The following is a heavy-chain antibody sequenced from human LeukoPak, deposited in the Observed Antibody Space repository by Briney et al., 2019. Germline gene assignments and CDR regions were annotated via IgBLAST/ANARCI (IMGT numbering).Heavy chain of an antibody. CDR1: GFSLSTSEVG. D-gene: IGHD3-3*01. Sequence: SGPRLVNPTQTLTLTCTFSGFSLSTSEVGVGWIRQPPGKALEWLALIYWDGDKRYSPSLKSRLTITKDTSKNHVVLTMTNMDPVDTATYYCAHRRSGSYLNYWGQGILVTVSS. CDR3: AHRRSGSYLNY. J-gene: IGHJ4*02. V-gene: IGHV2-5*02. CDR2: IYWDGDK.